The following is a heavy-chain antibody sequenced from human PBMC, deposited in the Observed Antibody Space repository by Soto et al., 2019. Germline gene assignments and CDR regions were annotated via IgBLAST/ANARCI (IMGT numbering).Heavy chain of an antibody. D-gene: IGHD5-12*01. V-gene: IGHV3-33*01. CDR1: GFTFSSYG. CDR3: ASERRWLQKGTYYYYGMDV. Sequence: QVQLVESGGGVVQPGRSLRLSCAASGFTFSSYGMHWVRQAPGKGLEWVAVIWYDGSNKYYADSVKGRFTISRDNSKNTQYLQMNSLRAEDTAVYYCASERRWLQKGTYYYYGMDVWGQGTTVTVSS. CDR2: IWYDGSNK. J-gene: IGHJ6*02.